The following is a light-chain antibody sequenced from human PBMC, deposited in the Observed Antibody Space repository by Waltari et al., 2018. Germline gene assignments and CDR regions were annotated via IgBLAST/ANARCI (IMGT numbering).Light chain of an antibody. CDR3: QQYNDWPPRT. CDR1: QSVSSN. J-gene: IGKJ1*01. Sequence: EIVMTQSPATLSVSPGERATLFCRASQSVSSNLAWYQQKPGQAPRLLIYFASTRATGVPARFSGSGSGTEFTLTISSLQSEDFAVYYCQQYNDWPPRTFGQGTKVEIK. CDR2: FAS. V-gene: IGKV3-15*01.